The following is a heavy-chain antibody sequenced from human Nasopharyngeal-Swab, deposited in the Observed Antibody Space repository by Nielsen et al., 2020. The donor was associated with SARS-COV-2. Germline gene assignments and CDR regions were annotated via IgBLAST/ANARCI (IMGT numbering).Heavy chain of an antibody. Sequence: WVRQASGQGLEWMGWINPNSGGTNYAQKFQGRVTVTRDTSISTAYMELSRLRSDDTAVYYCARDQYSGYDSSYYYYGMDVWGQGTTVTVSS. V-gene: IGHV1-2*02. J-gene: IGHJ6*02. D-gene: IGHD5-12*01. CDR2: INPNSGGT. CDR3: ARDQYSGYDSSYYYYGMDV.